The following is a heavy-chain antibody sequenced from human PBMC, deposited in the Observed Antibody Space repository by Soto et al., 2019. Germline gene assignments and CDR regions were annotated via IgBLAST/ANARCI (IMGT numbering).Heavy chain of an antibody. CDR2: IIPLFDTT. CDR1: GGTFTNSA. Sequence: QVQLVQSGAEVKKPGSSVKVSCKASGGTFTNSAFNWVRQAPGQGLEWMGGIIPLFDTTNSAQNFQGRVTFTADDSKSTAYMDLSGLRSEDTAAYYCARYSACSFWNYAMDVWGQGTTVTVSS. J-gene: IGHJ6*02. V-gene: IGHV1-69*01. D-gene: IGHD3-3*01. CDR3: ARYSACSFWNYAMDV.